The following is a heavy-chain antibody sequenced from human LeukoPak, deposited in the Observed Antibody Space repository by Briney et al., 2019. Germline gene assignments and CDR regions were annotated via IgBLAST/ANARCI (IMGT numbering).Heavy chain of an antibody. J-gene: IGHJ6*02. CDR1: GYTFTSYD. CDR2: MNPNSGNT. Sequence: ASVKVSCKASGYTFTSYDINWVRQATGQGLEWMGWMNPNSGNTGYAQKFQGRVTMTRNTSISTAYMELSSLRSEDTAVYYCARYHIVATIGDYYYGMDVWGQGTTVTVPS. CDR3: ARYHIVATIGDYYYGMDV. D-gene: IGHD5-12*01. V-gene: IGHV1-8*01.